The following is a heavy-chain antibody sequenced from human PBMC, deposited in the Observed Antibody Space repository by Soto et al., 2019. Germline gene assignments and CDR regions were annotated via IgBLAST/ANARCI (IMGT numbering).Heavy chain of an antibody. D-gene: IGHD5-18*01. V-gene: IGHV2-5*02. CDR3: AHRPRGYSYYFDY. CDR2: LYWDDDE. Sequence: QITLKESGPTLVKPTQTLTLTRTFSGFSLSTRGVGVGWIRQPPGKALEWLALLYWDDDEGYSPSLKSRLTICKDTSKNQVVLAVTNMDPVDTATYYCAHRPRGYSYYFDYWGQGTLVTVSS. CDR1: GFSLSTRGVG. J-gene: IGHJ4*02.